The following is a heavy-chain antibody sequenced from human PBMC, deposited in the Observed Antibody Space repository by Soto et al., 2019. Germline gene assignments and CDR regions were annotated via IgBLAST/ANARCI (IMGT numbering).Heavy chain of an antibody. Sequence: ASVKVSCKASGYSFTRYVIGCARQAPGQGLEWMGWINAYNGNTNYAQNLQGRLTLTTDTSKNTLYLQMNSLRAEDTAVYYCAREFSSGWYRYGMEVWGQGTTVTVSS. CDR2: INAYNGNT. J-gene: IGHJ6*02. D-gene: IGHD6-19*01. CDR3: AREFSSGWYRYGMEV. V-gene: IGHV1-18*01. CDR1: GYSFTRYV.